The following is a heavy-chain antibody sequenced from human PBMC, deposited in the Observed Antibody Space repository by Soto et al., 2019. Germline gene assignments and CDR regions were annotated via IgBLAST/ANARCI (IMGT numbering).Heavy chain of an antibody. D-gene: IGHD3-22*01. J-gene: IGHJ4*02. CDR3: ARDRYYDSSGYYYYFDY. CDR1: GFTFSSYW. V-gene: IGHV3-7*01. CDR2: IKQDGSEK. Sequence: GGSLRLSCAASGFTFSSYWMSWVRQAPGKGLEWVANIKQDGSEKYYVDSVKGRFTISRDNAKNSLYLQMNSLRAEDTAVYYCARDRYYDSSGYYYYFDYWGQGTLVTVSS.